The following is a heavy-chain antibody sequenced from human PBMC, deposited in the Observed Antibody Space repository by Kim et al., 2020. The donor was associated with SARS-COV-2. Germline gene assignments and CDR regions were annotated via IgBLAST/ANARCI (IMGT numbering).Heavy chain of an antibody. D-gene: IGHD5-18*01. CDR1: GGSFSGYY. V-gene: IGHV4-34*01. Sequence: SETLSLTCAVYGGSFSGYYWSWIRQPPGKGLEWIGEINHSGSTNYNPSLKSRVTISLDTSKNQFSLKLTSVTAADTAVYYCAKRSGYSYGYTVSAFDIWGQGTMVTVSS. J-gene: IGHJ3*02. CDR3: AKRSGYSYGYTVSAFDI. CDR2: INHSGST.